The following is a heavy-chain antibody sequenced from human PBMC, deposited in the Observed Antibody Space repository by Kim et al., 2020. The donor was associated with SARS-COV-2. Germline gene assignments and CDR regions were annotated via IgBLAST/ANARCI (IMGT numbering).Heavy chain of an antibody. Sequence: SETLSLTCTVSGGSISSSSYYWGWIRQPPGKGLEWIGSIYYSGSTYYNPSLKSRVTISVDTSKNQFSLKLSSVTAADTAVYYCARVDIVVVPAAPDAFD. D-gene: IGHD2-2*01. CDR1: GGSISSSSYY. V-gene: IGHV4-39*07. CDR3: ARVDIVVVPAAPDAFD. CDR2: IYYSGST. J-gene: IGHJ3*02.